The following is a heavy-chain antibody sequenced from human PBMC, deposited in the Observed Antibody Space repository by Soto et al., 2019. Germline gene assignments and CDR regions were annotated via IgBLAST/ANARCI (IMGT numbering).Heavy chain of an antibody. CDR2: IKSEIDGGAA. CDR1: GFTFIRAW. V-gene: IGHV3-15*01. CDR3: TTYVSAPMDDY. D-gene: IGHD3-10*01. Sequence: PGGSLRLSCGGSGFTFIRAWITWVRHAPGKGLEWIGRIKSEIDGGAADYAAPVKGRFTISRDDSRDTMYLQMKRLTIEDTGVYYCTTYVSAPMDDYWGQGTLLTVSS. J-gene: IGHJ4*02.